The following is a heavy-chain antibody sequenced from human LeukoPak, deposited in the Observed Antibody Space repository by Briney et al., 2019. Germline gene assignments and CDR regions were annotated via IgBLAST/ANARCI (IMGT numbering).Heavy chain of an antibody. CDR2: ISAYNGNT. CDR3: AREALYFDWLLPDY. J-gene: IGHJ4*02. D-gene: IGHD3-9*01. Sequence: ASVKVSCKASGYTFTSYGISWVRQAPGQGLEWMGWISAYNGNTNYAQKLQGSVTMTTDTSTSTAYMELRSLRSDDTAVYYCAREALYFDWLLPDYWGQGTLVTVSS. CDR1: GYTFTSYG. V-gene: IGHV1-18*01.